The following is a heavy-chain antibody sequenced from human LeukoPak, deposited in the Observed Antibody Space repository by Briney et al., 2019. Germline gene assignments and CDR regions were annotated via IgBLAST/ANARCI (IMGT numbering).Heavy chain of an antibody. Sequence: PSETLSLTCTVSGGSISSYYWSWIRQPDGKGLEWIGRIYTSGSTNYNPSLKSRVTMSVDTSKNQFSLKLSSVTAADTAVYYCARESVYYDSSGYYYYFDYWGQGTLVTVSS. CDR3: ARESVYYDSSGYYYYFDY. J-gene: IGHJ4*02. CDR2: IYTSGST. CDR1: GGSISSYY. V-gene: IGHV4-4*07. D-gene: IGHD3-22*01.